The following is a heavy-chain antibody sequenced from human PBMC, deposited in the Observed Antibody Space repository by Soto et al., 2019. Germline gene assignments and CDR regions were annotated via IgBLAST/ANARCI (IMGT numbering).Heavy chain of an antibody. Sequence: EVQLVESGGGLVQPGGSLRLSSSASGFTFSNFPMHWVRQAPGKRLEYVSAINSNGGSTYYADSVKGRFSISRDNSKNTVYLQMSSLRAEDTAVYYCVKGQGDIWGQGTMVTVSS. J-gene: IGHJ3*02. CDR3: VKGQGDI. CDR1: GFTFSNFP. CDR2: INSNGGST. V-gene: IGHV3-64D*06.